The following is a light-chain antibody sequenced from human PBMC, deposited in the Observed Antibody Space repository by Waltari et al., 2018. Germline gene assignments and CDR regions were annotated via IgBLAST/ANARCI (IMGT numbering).Light chain of an antibody. Sequence: MLTQSPATLSLSPGETATLSCRASQRLTKYYLACYQQKPGPAPRLLIYGASSRAAGIPERFRGSGSGTDVTLTINRLEPEDFAMYYCQQYGSSILYTFGQGTKLEIK. CDR2: GAS. J-gene: IGKJ2*01. CDR3: QQYGSSILYT. V-gene: IGKV3-20*01. CDR1: QRLTKYY.